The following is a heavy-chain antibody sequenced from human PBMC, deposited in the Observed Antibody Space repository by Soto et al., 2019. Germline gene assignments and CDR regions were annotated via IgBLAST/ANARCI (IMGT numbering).Heavy chain of an antibody. V-gene: IGHV4-30-2*01. CDR3: ARDPGL. CDR2: IYHSGST. J-gene: IGHJ2*01. CDR1: GGSISSGGYS. Sequence: QLQLQESGSGLVKPSQTLSLTCAVSGGSISSGGYSWSWTRQPPGKGLEWIGYIYHSGSTYYNPSPXSXVTISVDRSKTQFSLKLSSVTAAATAVYYCARDPGLWGRGTLVTVSS.